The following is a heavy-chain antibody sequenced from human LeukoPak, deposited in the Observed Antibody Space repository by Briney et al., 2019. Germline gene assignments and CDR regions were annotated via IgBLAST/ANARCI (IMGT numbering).Heavy chain of an antibody. CDR1: GFTVSSNY. CDR3: ARAHYYDSSGYSPFDY. Sequence: GGSLRLSCAASGFTVSSNYMSWVRQAPGKGLEWVSVIYSGGSTYYADSVKSRFTISRDNSKNTLYLQMNSLRAEDTAVYYCARAHYYDSSGYSPFDYWGQGTLVTVSS. D-gene: IGHD3-22*01. V-gene: IGHV3-53*01. CDR2: IYSGGST. J-gene: IGHJ4*02.